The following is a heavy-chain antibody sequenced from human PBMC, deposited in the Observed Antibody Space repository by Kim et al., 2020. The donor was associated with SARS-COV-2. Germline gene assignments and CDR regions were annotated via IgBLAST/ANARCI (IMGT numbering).Heavy chain of an antibody. J-gene: IGHJ4*02. V-gene: IGHV4-39*01. Sequence: PSLKGRVTLAVATSKDQFSLKLSSVTAADTAVYYCARTPRGFGELSPFEYWGQGTLVTVSS. CDR3: ARTPRGFGELSPFEY. D-gene: IGHD3-10*01.